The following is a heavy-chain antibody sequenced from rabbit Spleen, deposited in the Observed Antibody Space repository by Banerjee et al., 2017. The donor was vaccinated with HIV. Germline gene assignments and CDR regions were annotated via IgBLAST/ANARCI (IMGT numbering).Heavy chain of an antibody. CDR1: GFDFSNYG. Sequence: QEQLVESGGGLVQPGGSLKLSCKASGFDFSNYGVSWVRQAPGKGLEWIACINIITGKSVYACWAKGRFTMSRTSSTTVTLPMTSLSAADSAAYFCVRDTWIFNWWGQGTLVTVS. J-gene: IGHJ4*01. CDR2: INIITGKS. CDR3: VRDTWIFNW. V-gene: IGHV1S45*01.